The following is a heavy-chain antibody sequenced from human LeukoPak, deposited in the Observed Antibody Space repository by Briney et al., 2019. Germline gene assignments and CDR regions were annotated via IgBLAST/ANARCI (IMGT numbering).Heavy chain of an antibody. CDR3: ARIYKAMGIDY. V-gene: IGHV4-39*01. D-gene: IGHD1-1*01. Sequence: SETLSLTCTVSGGSISSSSYYWGWIHQPPGKGLEWIGSIYYSGYIYYNPSLKSRVTISVDTSKNQFSLKLSSATAADTAVYYCARIYKAMGIDYWGQGTLVTVSS. CDR1: GGSISSSSYY. CDR2: IYYSGYI. J-gene: IGHJ4*02.